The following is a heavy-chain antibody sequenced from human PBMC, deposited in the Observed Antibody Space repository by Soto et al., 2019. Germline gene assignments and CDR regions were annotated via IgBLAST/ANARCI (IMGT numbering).Heavy chain of an antibody. D-gene: IGHD2-2*02. J-gene: IGHJ6*02. V-gene: IGHV4-59*01. CDR3: AREGRLYNYNGIDV. CDR1: GGSIRDYF. Sequence: SETLSLTCTVSGGSIRDYFWTWIRQPPGKGLEWIGYIYYSGRTNYNPSLKSRVSISVDTSKNHFSLQLRSVTAADTAVYYCAREGRLYNYNGIDVWGQGTTVTVSS. CDR2: IYYSGRT.